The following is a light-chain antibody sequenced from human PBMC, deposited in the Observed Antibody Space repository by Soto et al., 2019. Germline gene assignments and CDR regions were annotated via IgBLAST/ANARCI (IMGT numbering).Light chain of an antibody. CDR1: QSVSSAY. J-gene: IGKJ2*01. Sequence: EIVLTQSPGTLSLSPGERATLSCRASQSVSSAYLAWYQQIPGQAPRLLIYGASSRATGIPDRFSGSGSGTDFTLTIIGVEPEDCAVYYCQQSGSSFYTFGQGTKLEIK. CDR2: GAS. V-gene: IGKV3-20*01. CDR3: QQSGSSFYT.